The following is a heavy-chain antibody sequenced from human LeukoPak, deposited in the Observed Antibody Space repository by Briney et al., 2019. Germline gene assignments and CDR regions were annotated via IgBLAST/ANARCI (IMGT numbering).Heavy chain of an antibody. J-gene: IGHJ4*02. D-gene: IGHD6-19*01. CDR3: ARDQWWQFIAVAITSYFDR. CDR1: GFTFSNYW. Sequence: GGSLRLSCAASGFTFSNYWMTWVRQAPGKGLEWVANIKPDGSEKHYVDSVKGRFTISRDNARNSLYLQMSSLRAEDTAVYYCARDQWWQFIAVAITSYFDRWGLGTLVTVSS. V-gene: IGHV3-7*01. CDR2: IKPDGSEK.